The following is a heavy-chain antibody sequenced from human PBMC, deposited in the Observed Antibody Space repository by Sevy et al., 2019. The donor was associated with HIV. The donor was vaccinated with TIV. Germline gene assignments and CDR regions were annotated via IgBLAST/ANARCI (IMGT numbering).Heavy chain of an antibody. J-gene: IGHJ4*02. V-gene: IGHV3-21*01. D-gene: IGHD1-26*01. CDR1: GFTFSSHS. CDR2: ISSTSSYI. CDR3: AREAQVVGVDLDF. Sequence: GGSLRLSCAASGFTFSSHSMNWVRQAPGKGLEWVASISSTSSYIYHADSVEGRFTVSRDNAKNSLFLQMNNLRVDDTAVYYCAREAQVVGVDLDFWGQGTLVTVSS.